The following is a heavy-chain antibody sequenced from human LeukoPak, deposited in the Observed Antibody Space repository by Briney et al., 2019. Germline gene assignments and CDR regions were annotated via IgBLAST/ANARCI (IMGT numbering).Heavy chain of an antibody. V-gene: IGHV4-59*11. CDR1: GGSISSHY. CDR3: ARVKQQLVPYYYYYMDV. J-gene: IGHJ6*03. D-gene: IGHD6-13*01. Sequence: PSETLSLTRTVSGGSISSHYWSWIRQPPGKGLEWIGYIYYSGSTNYNPSLKSRVTISVDTSKNQFSLKLSSVTAADTAVYYCARVKQQLVPYYYYYMDVWGKGTTVTVSS. CDR2: IYYSGST.